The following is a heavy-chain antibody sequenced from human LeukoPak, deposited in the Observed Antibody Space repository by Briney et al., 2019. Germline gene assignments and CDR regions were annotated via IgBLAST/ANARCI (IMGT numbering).Heavy chain of an antibody. D-gene: IGHD4-17*01. CDR2: IYISGST. J-gene: IGHJ3*01. CDR1: ACSSSCYY. V-gene: IGHV4-4*07. Sequence: PSETLSLTCTGCACSSSCYYWLWLRQPAGKGLEWMGRIYISGSTNYNPSLKSRVTMSVDTSRNKFSLKLSSVTAADTADYSCPCIELVCGDVGDAFLVWGQGTLVTVSS. CDR3: PCIELVCGDVGDAFLV.